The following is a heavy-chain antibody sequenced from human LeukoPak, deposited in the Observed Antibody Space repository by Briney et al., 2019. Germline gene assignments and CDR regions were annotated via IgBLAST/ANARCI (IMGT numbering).Heavy chain of an antibody. D-gene: IGHD5-18*01. CDR2: IFYSGRT. Sequence: SETLSLTCTVSGLSISTYYWSWIRQSPGKGLEWIGYIFYSGRTSYNPSLKNRVTISIDTSTKQLSLILKSARAADTAVYYCARAGGGNTAMDLDYWGQGTLVTVSS. CDR3: ARAGGGNTAMDLDY. V-gene: IGHV4-59*12. J-gene: IGHJ4*02. CDR1: GLSISTYY.